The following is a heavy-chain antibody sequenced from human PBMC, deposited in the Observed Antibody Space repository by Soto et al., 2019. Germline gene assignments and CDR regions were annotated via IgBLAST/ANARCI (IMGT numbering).Heavy chain of an antibody. J-gene: IGHJ5*02. V-gene: IGHV1-18*01. CDR2: ISAYTDTP. Sequence: SLKDSFKAADYPFTNFGFTWVRRAPGQGLEWMGWISAYTDTPNYAQKFQGRVTMTIDTSTSTAYMDLRSLTSDDTAVYYCARVIPGVDAWFGPWGRGTRGAVSS. D-gene: IGHD2-2*01. CDR1: DYPFTNFG. CDR3: ARVIPGVDAWFGP.